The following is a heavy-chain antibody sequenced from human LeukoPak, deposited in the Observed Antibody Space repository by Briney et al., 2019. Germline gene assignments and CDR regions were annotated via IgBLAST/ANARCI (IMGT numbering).Heavy chain of an antibody. CDR2: TKQDGSEK. CDR3: VGWGISGITNH. V-gene: IGHV3-7*01. CDR1: ELTSSTSW. Sequence: GGSLRLSCAASELTSSTSWVSWVRQAPGKGLEWVAQTKQDGSEKYYVDSVKGRFTTSRDKNSLFLQMNSVRAEDTAVYYCVGWGISGITNHWGQGTLVTVSS. D-gene: IGHD1-7*01. J-gene: IGHJ4*02.